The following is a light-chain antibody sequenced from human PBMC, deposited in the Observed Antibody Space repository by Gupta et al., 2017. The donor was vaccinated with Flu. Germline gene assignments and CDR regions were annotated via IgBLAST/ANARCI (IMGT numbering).Light chain of an antibody. CDR3: QQYNSYPFT. V-gene: IGKV1-5*03. CDR2: KAS. CDR1: QSISSW. J-gene: IGKJ3*01. Sequence: DIQMTQSPSTLSASVGDRVTITCRASQSISSWLAWYQQKPGKAPKLLIYKASSLESGVPSRFSGSGSGTEFTLTISSLQPDDFATYYCQQYNSYPFTLGPGTKVDIK.